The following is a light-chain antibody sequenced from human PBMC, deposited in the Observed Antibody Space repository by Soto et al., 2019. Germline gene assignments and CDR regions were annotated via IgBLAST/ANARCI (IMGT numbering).Light chain of an antibody. Sequence: EIVLTQSPGTLSLSPGERATLSCRASQSVSSNYVAWYQQKPGQAPRPLIYGASSRATGIPDRFSGSGSGADFTLTISRLEPEDCAVYYCQQYGSSPWTFGQGTTVEIK. V-gene: IGKV3-20*01. CDR3: QQYGSSPWT. CDR2: GAS. CDR1: QSVSSNY. J-gene: IGKJ1*01.